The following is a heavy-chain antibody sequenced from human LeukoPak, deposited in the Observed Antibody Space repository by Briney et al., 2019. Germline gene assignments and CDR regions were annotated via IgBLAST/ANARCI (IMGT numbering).Heavy chain of an antibody. J-gene: IGHJ4*02. Sequence: SETLSLTCTVSGGSISSSKYYWGWIRQPPGKGLEWIGTIFNSGSTHYNPSLKSRVTISVDTSKNQFSLNLSSVTAADMAVYYCARAYSPPQWSPFDYWGQGTLVTVSS. CDR1: GGSISSSKYY. CDR3: ARAYSPPQWSPFDY. CDR2: IFNSGST. D-gene: IGHD6-13*01. V-gene: IGHV4-39*01.